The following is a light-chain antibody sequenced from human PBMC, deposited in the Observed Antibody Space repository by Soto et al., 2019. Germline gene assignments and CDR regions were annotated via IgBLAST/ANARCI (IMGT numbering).Light chain of an antibody. CDR1: TSNIGAGYD. CDR2: GNS. CDR3: QTYDSNLNVV. Sequence: QSVLAQPPSVSGAPGQRVTISCTGSTSNIGAGYDVHWYQHLPGPAPKLLIYGNSNRPSGVPDRFSGSQSGTSASLVITGLQTEDEADYYCQTYDSNLNVVFGGGTKLTVL. J-gene: IGLJ2*01. V-gene: IGLV1-40*01.